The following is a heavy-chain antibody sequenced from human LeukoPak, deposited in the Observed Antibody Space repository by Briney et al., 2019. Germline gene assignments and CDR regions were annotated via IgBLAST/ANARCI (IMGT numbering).Heavy chain of an antibody. J-gene: IGHJ5*02. D-gene: IGHD2-2*01. V-gene: IGHV4-59*08. Sequence: SETLSLTCTVSGGSISSYYWSWIRQPPGKGLEWIGYIYYSGSTNYNPSLKSRVTISVDTSKNQFSLKLSSVTAADTAVYYCARGEVVVVPAAIRFDPWGQGTLVTVSS. CDR1: GGSISSYY. CDR2: IYYSGST. CDR3: ARGEVVVVPAAIRFDP.